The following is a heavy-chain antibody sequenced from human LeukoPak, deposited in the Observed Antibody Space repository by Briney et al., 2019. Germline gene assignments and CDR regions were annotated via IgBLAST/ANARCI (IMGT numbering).Heavy chain of an antibody. Sequence: ASVKVSCKASGYTFTSYGISWVRQAPGQGLEWMGWISAYNGDTDYAQKLQGRVTITTDTSTSTAYMELRSLRSDDTAVYYCARDCSGGSCYYNYFDYWGQGTLVTVPS. CDR2: ISAYNGDT. D-gene: IGHD2-15*01. V-gene: IGHV1-18*04. CDR1: GYTFTSYG. J-gene: IGHJ4*02. CDR3: ARDCSGGSCYYNYFDY.